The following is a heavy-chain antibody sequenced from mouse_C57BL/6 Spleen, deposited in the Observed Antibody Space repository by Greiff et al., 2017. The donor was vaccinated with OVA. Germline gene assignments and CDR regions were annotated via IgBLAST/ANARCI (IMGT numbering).Heavy chain of an antibody. Sequence: QVQLQQSGAELVMPGASVKLSCKASGYTFTSYWMHWVKQRPGQGLEWIGEIDPSDSYTNYNQKFKGKSTLTVDKSSSTAYMQLSSLTSEDSAVYYCARVEELIHFDYWGQGTTLTVSS. D-gene: IGHD4-1*01. CDR1: GYTFTSYW. J-gene: IGHJ2*01. CDR2: IDPSDSYT. V-gene: IGHV1-69*01. CDR3: ARVEELIHFDY.